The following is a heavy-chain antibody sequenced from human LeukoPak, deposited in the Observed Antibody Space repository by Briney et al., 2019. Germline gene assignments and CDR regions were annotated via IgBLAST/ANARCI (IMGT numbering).Heavy chain of an antibody. Sequence: ASVKVSCKAFGYGFTSYYIHWVRQAPGHGVEWMGISNPSVGGTTYAPKFQGRVTMTGDTSTSTVYMELSSLRSEDTAVYYCARHGSGRYYPAEGRVDYWGQGTLVTVSS. V-gene: IGHV1-46*03. CDR3: ARHGSGRYYPAEGRVDY. CDR1: GYGFTSYY. J-gene: IGHJ4*02. CDR2: SNPSVGGT. D-gene: IGHD3-10*01.